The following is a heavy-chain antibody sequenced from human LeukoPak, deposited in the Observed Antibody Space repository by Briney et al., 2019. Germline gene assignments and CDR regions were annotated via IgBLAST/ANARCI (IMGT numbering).Heavy chain of an antibody. CDR3: ASAGYYDSSGIDY. CDR2: ISSGGSYI. J-gene: IGHJ4*02. Sequence: GGSLRLSCAASGFTFSSYSMTWVRQAPGKGLEWVSSISSGGSYIYYADSVKGRFTISRDNAKNSLYLQMNSLRAEDTAMYYCASAGYYDSSGIDYWGQGTLVTVSS. V-gene: IGHV3-21*01. CDR1: GFTFSSYS. D-gene: IGHD3-22*01.